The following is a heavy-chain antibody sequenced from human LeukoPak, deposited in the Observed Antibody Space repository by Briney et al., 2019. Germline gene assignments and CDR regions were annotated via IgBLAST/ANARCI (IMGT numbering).Heavy chain of an antibody. D-gene: IGHD6-13*01. CDR2: IIPILGIA. V-gene: IGHV1-69*02. CDR1: GYTFTGYY. Sequence: SVKVSCKASGYTFTGYYMHWVRQAPGQGLEWMGRIIPILGIANYAQKFQGRVTITADKSTSTAYMELSSLRSEDTAVYYCARYDSSSWGGFDPWGQGTLVTVSS. J-gene: IGHJ5*02. CDR3: ARYDSSSWGGFDP.